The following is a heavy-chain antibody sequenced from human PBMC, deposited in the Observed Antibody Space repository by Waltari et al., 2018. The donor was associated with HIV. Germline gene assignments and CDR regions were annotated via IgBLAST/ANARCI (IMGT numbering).Heavy chain of an antibody. J-gene: IGHJ3*02. D-gene: IGHD3-22*01. V-gene: IGHV1-69*12. CDR2: YSPIFETA. CDR1: GGTFSSYA. Sequence: QVQLVQSGAEVKKPGSSVKVSCKASGGTFSSYAISWVRQAPGQGLGWMGGYSPIFETANYAQKGQGRVTITADESTSTAYMELSSLRSEDTAVYYCARDYYDSSGYYLLGAFDIWGQGTMVTVSS. CDR3: ARDYYDSSGYYLLGAFDI.